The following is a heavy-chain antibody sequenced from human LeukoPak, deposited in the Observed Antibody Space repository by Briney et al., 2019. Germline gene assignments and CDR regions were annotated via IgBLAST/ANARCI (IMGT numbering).Heavy chain of an antibody. J-gene: IGHJ3*02. CDR3: ARELRFLEWLLSTGPSNAFDI. CDR1: GGSISSYY. D-gene: IGHD3-3*01. CDR2: IYYSGST. V-gene: IGHV4-59*01. Sequence: SETLSLTCTVSGGSISSYYWSWIRQPPGKGLEWIGYIYYSGSTNYNPSLKRRVTISVDTSKNQFSLKVSSVTAADTAVYYCARELRFLEWLLSTGPSNAFDIWGQGTMVTVSS.